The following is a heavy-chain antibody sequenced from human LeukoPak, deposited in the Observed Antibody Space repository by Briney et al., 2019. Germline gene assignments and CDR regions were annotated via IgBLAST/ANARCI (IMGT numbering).Heavy chain of an antibody. Sequence: PSETLSLTCTVSGGSMSSGDYYWSRIRQPPGKGLEWIGYIYYSGSTYYNPSLKSRVTISVDTSKNQFSLKLSSVTAADTAVYYCARVTMVRGVIEVDYWGQATLVTVSS. V-gene: IGHV4-30-4*01. CDR2: IYYSGST. J-gene: IGHJ4*02. D-gene: IGHD3-10*01. CDR3: ARVTMVRGVIEVDY. CDR1: GGSMSSGDYY.